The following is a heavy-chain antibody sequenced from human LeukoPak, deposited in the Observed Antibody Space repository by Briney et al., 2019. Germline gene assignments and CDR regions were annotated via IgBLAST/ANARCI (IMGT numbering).Heavy chain of an antibody. CDR3: ARQPDYYYYYMDV. CDR2: INPNSGGT. Sequence: GASVKVSCKASGYTFTGYYTHWVRQAPGQGIEWMGWINPNSGGTNYAQKFQGRVTMTRDTPISTAYMELSRLRSDDTAVYYCARQPDYYYYYMDVWGKGTTVTVSS. CDR1: GYTFTGYY. V-gene: IGHV1-2*02. D-gene: IGHD1-14*01. J-gene: IGHJ6*03.